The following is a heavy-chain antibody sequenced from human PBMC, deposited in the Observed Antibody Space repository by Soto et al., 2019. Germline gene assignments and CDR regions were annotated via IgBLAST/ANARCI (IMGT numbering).Heavy chain of an antibody. Sequence: GGSLRLSCAASGFTFSSYGMHWVRQAPGKGLECVAVIWYDGSNKYYAESVKGRFTISRDNSKNTLYLQMNSLRAEDTAVYYCARDSHVGSGWQLTADYWGQGTLVTV. CDR2: IWYDGSNK. J-gene: IGHJ4*02. CDR3: ARDSHVGSGWQLTADY. D-gene: IGHD6-19*01. V-gene: IGHV3-33*01. CDR1: GFTFSSYG.